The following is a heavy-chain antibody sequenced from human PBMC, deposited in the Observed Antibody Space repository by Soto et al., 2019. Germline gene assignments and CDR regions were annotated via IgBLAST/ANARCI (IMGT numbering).Heavy chain of an antibody. V-gene: IGHV1-8*01. J-gene: IGHJ6*02. CDR2: MNPNSGNT. CDR3: ARSYCSGGSCYPLDYYYGMDV. Sequence: QVQLVQSGAEVKKPGASVKVSCKASGYTFTSYDINWVRQATGQGLEWMGWMNPNSGNTGYAQKFQGRVTMTRNTSISTDYMELSSLRSEDTAVYYCARSYCSGGSCYPLDYYYGMDVWGQGTTVTVSS. D-gene: IGHD2-15*01. CDR1: GYTFTSYD.